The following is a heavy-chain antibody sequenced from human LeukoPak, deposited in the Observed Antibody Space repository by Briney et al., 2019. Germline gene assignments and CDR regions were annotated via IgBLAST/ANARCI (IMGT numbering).Heavy chain of an antibody. Sequence: GGSLRLSCSASGFTFSSYGMHWVRQAPGKGLEGVAVISYDGSNKYFAHSVKGRFTISRDNSKNTLYLQMNSLRAEDTAVYSCAKDTNRGTYFGLFDSWGQGTLVTVSS. D-gene: IGHD1-26*01. CDR3: AKDTNRGTYFGLFDS. V-gene: IGHV3-30*18. CDR1: GFTFSSYG. J-gene: IGHJ4*02. CDR2: ISYDGSNK.